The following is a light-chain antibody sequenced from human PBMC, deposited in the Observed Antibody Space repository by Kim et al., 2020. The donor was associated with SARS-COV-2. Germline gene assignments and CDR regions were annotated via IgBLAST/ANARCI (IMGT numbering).Light chain of an antibody. Sequence: RQTATLTCTGNSNNVGYQGAAWLQHRPGHPPKLLFYRNSNRPSGISDRLSASWSGSTASLTISGLQPEDEADYFCIAWDISLSAWVFGGGTQLTVL. V-gene: IGLV10-54*01. CDR3: IAWDISLSAWV. J-gene: IGLJ2*01. CDR2: RNS. CDR1: SNNVGYQG.